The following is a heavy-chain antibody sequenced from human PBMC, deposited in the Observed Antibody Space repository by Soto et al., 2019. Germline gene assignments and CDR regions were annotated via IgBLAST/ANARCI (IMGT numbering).Heavy chain of an antibody. Sequence: GGSMLLPCSSAGFTFRDHSMIWVRPDPGKGLEWVSAISCSGGSTYYADSVKGRFTISRDNSKNTLYLQMNSLRAEDTAVYYCATGTYYYDSPDAFDIWGQGTMVTVSS. D-gene: IGHD3-22*01. CDR2: ISCSGGST. V-gene: IGHV3-23*01. CDR3: ATGTYYYDSPDAFDI. J-gene: IGHJ3*02. CDR1: GFTFRDHS.